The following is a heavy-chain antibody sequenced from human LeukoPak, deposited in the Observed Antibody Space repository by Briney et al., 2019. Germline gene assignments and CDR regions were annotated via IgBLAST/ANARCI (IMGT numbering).Heavy chain of an antibody. CDR3: ARDVNSPSSWFHQYNWFDP. J-gene: IGHJ5*02. CDR1: GYTFTGYY. CDR2: INPNSGGT. D-gene: IGHD6-13*01. Sequence: ASVKVSCKASGYTFTGYYMHWVRQAPGQGLEWMGWINPNSGGTNYAQKFQGRVTMTRDTSISTAYMELSRLRSDDTAVYYCARDVNSPSSWFHQYNWFDPWGQGTLVTVSS. V-gene: IGHV1-2*02.